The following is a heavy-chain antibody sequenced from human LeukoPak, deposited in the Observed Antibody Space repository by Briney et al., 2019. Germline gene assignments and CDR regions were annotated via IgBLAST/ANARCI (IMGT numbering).Heavy chain of an antibody. Sequence: GSLRLSCAVSGFIFSGFAMHWVRQAPGKGLEWVAIISYDGSSNYYADSEKGRFTISKDNSKSTLYLQMNSLRVEDTAVYYCARDLGSPSSSFPLWYWGQGTLVTVSS. CDR2: ISYDGSSN. CDR3: ARDLGSPSSSFPLWY. V-gene: IGHV3-30-3*01. D-gene: IGHD6-13*01. J-gene: IGHJ4*02. CDR1: GFIFSGFA.